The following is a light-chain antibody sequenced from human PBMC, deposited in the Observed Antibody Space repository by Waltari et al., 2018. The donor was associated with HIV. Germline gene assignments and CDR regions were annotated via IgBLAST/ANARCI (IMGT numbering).Light chain of an antibody. CDR3: ASYTRRGTVV. V-gene: IGLV2-14*01. CDR1: SSDIGYYDY. Sequence: QSALTQPASVSGSPGQSIVPPCPGSSSDIGYYDYVSWYQQYPGQAPKALIYEVTSRPSGASSRFSGSKSATTALLAISKLQTDDEADYFCASYTRRGTVVFGGGTRLTVL. CDR2: EVT. J-gene: IGLJ2*01.